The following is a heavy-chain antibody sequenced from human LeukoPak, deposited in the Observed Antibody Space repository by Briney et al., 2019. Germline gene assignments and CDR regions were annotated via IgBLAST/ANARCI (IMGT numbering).Heavy chain of an antibody. CDR3: ARDADYGDYGDPFDI. Sequence: ASVKVSCKASGYTFTNYEINWVRQATGQGLEWMGWINPNSGDTNYAQKFQGRVTMTRDTSITTAYMELSSLRSDDTAVYFCARDADYGDYGDPFDIWGQGTMVTVSS. CDR2: INPNSGDT. J-gene: IGHJ3*02. CDR1: GYTFTNYE. V-gene: IGHV1-2*02. D-gene: IGHD4-17*01.